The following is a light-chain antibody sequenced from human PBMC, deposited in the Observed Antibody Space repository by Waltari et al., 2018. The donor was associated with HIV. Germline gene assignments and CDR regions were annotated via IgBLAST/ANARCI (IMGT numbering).Light chain of an antibody. V-gene: IGLV2-14*03. CDR3: SSYTNSRTLWV. J-gene: IGLJ3*02. Sequence: LTQPASVSGSPGQSITISCTGTNGDIGGYDFVSWYKQYQGKGPKFIIYEVRNRPSGVSHRFSGSKSGNTASLTISGLQAEDEATYYCSSYTNSRTLWVFGGGTRLTVL. CDR1: NGDIGGYDF. CDR2: EVR.